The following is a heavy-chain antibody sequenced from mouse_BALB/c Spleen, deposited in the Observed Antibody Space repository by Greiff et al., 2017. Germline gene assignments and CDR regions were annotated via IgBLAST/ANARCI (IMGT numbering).Heavy chain of an antibody. J-gene: IGHJ1*01. CDR2: IDPANGNT. CDR3: ACYYGRQVRYWYFDD. Sequence: VQLQQSGAELVKPGASVKLSCTASGFNIKDTYMHWVKQRPEQGLEWIGRIDPANGNTKYDPKFQGKATITADPSSNTAYLQLSSLTSEDTAVYYGACYYGRQVRYWYFDDWGEGTTVTVSS. CDR1: GFNIKDTY. V-gene: IGHV14-3*02. D-gene: IGHD1-1*01.